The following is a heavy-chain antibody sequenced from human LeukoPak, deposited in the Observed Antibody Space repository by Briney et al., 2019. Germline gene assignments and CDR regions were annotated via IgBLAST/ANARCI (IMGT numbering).Heavy chain of an antibody. Sequence: SGTLSLTCTVSGGSISSYYWSWIRQPPGKGLEWIGYIYYSGSTNYNPSLKSRVTISVDTSKSQFSLKLSSVTAADTAVYYCASAGMVVAATSPNWFDPWGQGTLVTVSS. V-gene: IGHV4-59*01. D-gene: IGHD2-15*01. CDR3: ASAGMVVAATSPNWFDP. J-gene: IGHJ5*02. CDR2: IYYSGST. CDR1: GGSISSYY.